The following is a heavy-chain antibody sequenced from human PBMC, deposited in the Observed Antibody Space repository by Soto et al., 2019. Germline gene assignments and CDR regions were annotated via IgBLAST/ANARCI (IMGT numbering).Heavy chain of an antibody. CDR3: ARVATYSGSYPNWFDP. J-gene: IGHJ5*02. Sequence: SETLSLTCTVSGGSISSYYWSWIRQPPGKGLEWIGYIYYSGSTNYNPSLKSRVTISVDTSKNQFSLKLSSVTAADTAVYYCARVATYSGSYPNWFDPWGQGALVTVSS. CDR1: GGSISSYY. CDR2: IYYSGST. V-gene: IGHV4-59*01. D-gene: IGHD1-26*01.